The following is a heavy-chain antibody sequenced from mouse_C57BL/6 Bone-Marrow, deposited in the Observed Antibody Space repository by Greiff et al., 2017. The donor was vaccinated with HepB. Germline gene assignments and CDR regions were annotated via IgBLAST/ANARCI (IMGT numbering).Heavy chain of an antibody. D-gene: IGHD1-1*01. Sequence: EVKLQESGGGLVKPGGSLKLSCAASGFTFSDYGMHWVRQAPEKGLEWVAYISSGSSTIYYADTVKGRFTISRDNAKNTLFLQMTSLRSEDTAMYYCAKGYCYYGSSYWYFDVWGTGTTVTVSS. CDR3: AKGYCYYGSSYWYFDV. J-gene: IGHJ1*03. CDR2: ISSGSSTI. CDR1: GFTFSDYG. V-gene: IGHV5-17*01.